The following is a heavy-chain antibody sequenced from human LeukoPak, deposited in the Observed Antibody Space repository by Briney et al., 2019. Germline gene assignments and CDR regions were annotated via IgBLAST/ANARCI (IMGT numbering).Heavy chain of an antibody. V-gene: IGHV3-7*05. J-gene: IGHJ4*02. CDR3: ASSNWNYYNY. D-gene: IGHD1-20*01. Sequence: PGGSLRLSCAASGFSFSSYWMSWVRQAPGKGLEWVANIKQDGSQKYYVDSVKGRFTISRDNAKNSLYLQMDSLRAEDSAVYCCASSNWNYYNYWGQGTLVTVSS. CDR1: GFSFSSYW. CDR2: IKQDGSQK.